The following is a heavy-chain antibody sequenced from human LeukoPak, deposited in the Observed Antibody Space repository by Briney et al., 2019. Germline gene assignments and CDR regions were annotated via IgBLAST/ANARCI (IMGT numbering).Heavy chain of an antibody. D-gene: IGHD2-21*02. Sequence: ASVTVSCKASGYTFTTYGIGWVRQPPGQGLGGLGWISAYNGNTNYAQKLQGRVTMTTDTSTSTAYMELRSLRSDDTAVYYCARGPPVVTAIDYGMDVWGQGTTVTVSS. V-gene: IGHV1-18*01. CDR3: ARGPPVVTAIDYGMDV. CDR2: ISAYNGNT. J-gene: IGHJ6*02. CDR1: GYTFTTYG.